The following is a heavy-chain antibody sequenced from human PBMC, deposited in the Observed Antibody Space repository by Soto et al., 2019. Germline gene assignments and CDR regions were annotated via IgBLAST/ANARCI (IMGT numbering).Heavy chain of an antibody. CDR3: AKSVRLYSSVPPPYYYYGMDV. D-gene: IGHD2-8*01. CDR2: ISYDGSNK. CDR1: GFTFSSYG. J-gene: IGHJ6*02. V-gene: IGHV3-30*18. Sequence: QVQLVESGGGVVQPGRSLRLSCAASGFTFSSYGMHWVRQAPGKGLEWVAVISYDGSNKYYADSVKGRFTISRDNSKNTLYLQMNRLRAEDTAVYYCAKSVRLYSSVPPPYYYYGMDVWGQGTTVTVSS.